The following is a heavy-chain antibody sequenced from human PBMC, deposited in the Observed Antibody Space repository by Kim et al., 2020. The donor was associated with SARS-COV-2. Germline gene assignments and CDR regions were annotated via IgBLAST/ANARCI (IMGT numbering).Heavy chain of an antibody. CDR2: IWYDGSNK. Sequence: GGSLRLSCAASGFTFSSYGMHWVRQAPGKGLEWVAVIWYDGSNKYYADSVKGRFTISRDNSKNTLYLQMNSLRAEDTAVYYCARVGVLWFGEPPPDYWGQGTLVTVSS. CDR1: GFTFSSYG. D-gene: IGHD3-10*01. J-gene: IGHJ4*02. V-gene: IGHV3-33*01. CDR3: ARVGVLWFGEPPPDY.